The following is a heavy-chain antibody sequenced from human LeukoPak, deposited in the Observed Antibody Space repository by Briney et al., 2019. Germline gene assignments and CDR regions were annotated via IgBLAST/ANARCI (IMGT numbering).Heavy chain of an antibody. CDR2: IWYDGSNK. CDR3: ARELPRAYYYGMDV. V-gene: IGHV3-33*01. Sequence: GGSLRLSCAASGFTFSSYGMHWVRQAPGKGLEWVAVIWYDGSNKYYADSVKGRFTISRDNSKNTLYLQMNSLRAEDTAVYYCARELPRAYYYGMDVWGQGTTVTVSS. D-gene: IGHD5-18*01. CDR1: GFTFSSYG. J-gene: IGHJ6*02.